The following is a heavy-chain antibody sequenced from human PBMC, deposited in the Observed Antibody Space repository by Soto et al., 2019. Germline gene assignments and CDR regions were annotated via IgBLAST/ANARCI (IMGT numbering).Heavy chain of an antibody. V-gene: IGHV4-59*01. CDR2: IHYTGSS. D-gene: IGHD3-10*01. CDR1: GGSISSYY. CDR3: ARGLITMFRGVILGAFNT. J-gene: IGHJ3*02. Sequence: SETLSLTCSVSGGSISSYYWSWIRQTPGKGLEWIGYIHYTGSSNYNPSLKSRVTISVDTSKNQFSLRLSSVTAADTAVYYCARGLITMFRGVILGAFNTWGQGKMVTV.